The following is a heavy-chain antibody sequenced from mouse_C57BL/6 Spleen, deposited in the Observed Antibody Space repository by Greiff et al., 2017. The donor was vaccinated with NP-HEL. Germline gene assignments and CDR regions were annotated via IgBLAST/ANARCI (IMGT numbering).Heavy chain of an antibody. CDR3: AREGQLGRNFDV. Sequence: VQLQQSGPVLVKPGASVKMSCKASGYTFTDYYMNWVKQSHGKSLEWIGVINPYNGGTSYNQKFKGKATLTVDKSSSTAYMELNSLTSEDSAVYYCAREGQLGRNFDVWGTGTTVTVSS. CDR1: GYTFTDYY. CDR2: INPYNGGT. D-gene: IGHD4-1*02. V-gene: IGHV1-19*01. J-gene: IGHJ1*03.